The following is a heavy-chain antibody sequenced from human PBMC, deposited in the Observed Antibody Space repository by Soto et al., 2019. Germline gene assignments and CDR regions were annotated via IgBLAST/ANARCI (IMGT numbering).Heavy chain of an antibody. Sequence: QVQLVQSGAEVKKPGASVKVSCKASGYTFTSYAMHWVRQAPGQRLEWMGWINAGNGNTKYSQKSQGRVTITRDTSASTAYMERSSLRSEDTAVYYCARGPGGPDGPGDYWGQGTLVTVSS. D-gene: IGHD2-15*01. CDR1: GYTFTSYA. CDR3: ARGPGGPDGPGDY. V-gene: IGHV1-3*01. CDR2: INAGNGNT. J-gene: IGHJ4*02.